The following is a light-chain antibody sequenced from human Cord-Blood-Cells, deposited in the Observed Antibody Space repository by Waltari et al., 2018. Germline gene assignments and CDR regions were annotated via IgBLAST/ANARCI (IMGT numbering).Light chain of an antibody. CDR3: QQYYSTPPT. J-gene: IGKJ1*01. CDR1: QSVLYSSNNKNY. V-gene: IGKV4-1*01. Sequence: IVMTPSPDSLAVSLGERAPINCKSSQSVLYSSNNKNYLAWYQQQPGQPPKLLIYWASTRESGVPDRFSGSGSGTDFTLTISSLQAEDVAVYYCQQYYSTPPTFGQGTKVEIK. CDR2: WAS.